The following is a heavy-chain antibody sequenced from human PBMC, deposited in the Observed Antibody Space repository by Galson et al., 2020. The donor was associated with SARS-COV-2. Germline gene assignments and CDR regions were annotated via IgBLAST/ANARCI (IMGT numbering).Heavy chain of an antibody. J-gene: IGHJ4*01. Sequence: ASVKVSCKTSGYRFTSYGISWVRQAPGQGLEWMGWISAHNGNTNYAQKFPGRVTLTTETSTSTAYMDLRSLRSDDTAVYYCARSGDDYGSGSFAYWGHGTLVTVSS. CDR1: GYRFTSYG. D-gene: IGHD3-10*01. V-gene: IGHV1-18*01. CDR2: ISAHNGNT. CDR3: ARSGDDYGSGSFAY.